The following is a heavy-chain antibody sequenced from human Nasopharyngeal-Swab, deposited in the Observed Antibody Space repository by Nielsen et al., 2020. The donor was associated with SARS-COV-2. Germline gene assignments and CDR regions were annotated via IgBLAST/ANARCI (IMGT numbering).Heavy chain of an antibody. J-gene: IGHJ6*03. Sequence: WIRQPPGKGLEWVSTISISGNPTYYAGSVKGRFTISRDNSKNTLYLQMNSLRAEDTAVYYCAKDEGGYDSSGYYYYYYYMDVWGKGTTVTVSS. CDR2: ISISGNPT. V-gene: IGHV3-23*01. CDR3: AKDEGGYDSSGYYYYYYYMDV. D-gene: IGHD3-22*01.